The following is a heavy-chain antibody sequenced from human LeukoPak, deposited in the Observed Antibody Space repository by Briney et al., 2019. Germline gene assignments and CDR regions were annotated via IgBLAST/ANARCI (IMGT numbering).Heavy chain of an antibody. CDR2: ISSSGSTI. V-gene: IGHV3-48*03. J-gene: IGHJ2*01. CDR3: AREHPDWYFDL. Sequence: GGSLRLSCAASGFTFSSYEMNWVRQAPGKGLGWVSYISSSGSTIYYADSVKGRFTISRDNAKNSLYLQMNRLRAEDTAVYYCAREHPDWYFDLWGRGTLVTVSS. CDR1: GFTFSSYE.